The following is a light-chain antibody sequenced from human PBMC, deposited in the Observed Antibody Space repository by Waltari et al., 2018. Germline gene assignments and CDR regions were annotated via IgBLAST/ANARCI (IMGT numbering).Light chain of an antibody. V-gene: IGLV3-9*02. J-gene: IGLJ2*01. CDR2: MDN. CDR3: QMWDSATAVV. Sequence: WYQQKAGQAPLLVTYMDNRGPSGIHDRFSGSISGNTATLTISRAQAGDEAVYYCQMWDSATAVVFGGGTRLTVL.